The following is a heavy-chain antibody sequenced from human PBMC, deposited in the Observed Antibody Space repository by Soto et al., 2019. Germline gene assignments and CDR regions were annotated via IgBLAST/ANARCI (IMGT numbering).Heavy chain of an antibody. V-gene: IGHV1-24*01. CDR1: GYTLTELS. Sequence: ASVKVSCKVSGYTLTELSMHWVRQAPGKGLEWTGGFDPEDGETIYAQKFQGRVTMTEDTSTDTAYMELSSLRSEDTAVYYCATVTSTGDAFDICGQGTLVTVSS. CDR2: FDPEDGET. J-gene: IGHJ3*02. CDR3: ATVTSTGDAFDI.